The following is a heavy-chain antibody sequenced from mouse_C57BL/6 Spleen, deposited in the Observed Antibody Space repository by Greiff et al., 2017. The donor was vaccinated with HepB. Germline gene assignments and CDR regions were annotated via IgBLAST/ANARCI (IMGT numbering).Heavy chain of an antibody. CDR2: INPYNGDT. V-gene: IGHV1-20*01. D-gene: IGHD2-4*01. Sequence: QLKESGPELVKPGDSVKISCKASGYSFTGYFMNWVMQSHGKSLEWIGRINPYNGDTFYNQKFKGKATLTVDKSSSTAHMELRSLTSEDSAVYYCARDYDYDGGYYFDYWGQGTTLTVSS. CDR1: GYSFTGYF. J-gene: IGHJ2*01. CDR3: ARDYDYDGGYYFDY.